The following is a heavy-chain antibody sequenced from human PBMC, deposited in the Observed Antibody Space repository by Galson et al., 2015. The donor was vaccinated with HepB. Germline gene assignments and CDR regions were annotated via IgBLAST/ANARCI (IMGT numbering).Heavy chain of an antibody. D-gene: IGHD3-10*01. CDR3: AIIDDSLFPSLGLYYPPHF. V-gene: IGHV1-69*13. CDR2: IIPSFGSA. Sequence: SVKVSCKASGGTFRIFAISWVRQAPGQGLEWMGGIIPSFGSANNAQKFQGRVTITADESTGTAYMELSSLIFEDTAVYYCAIIDDSLFPSLGLYYPPHFWGQGTPVTVSS. J-gene: IGHJ4*02. CDR1: GGTFRIFA.